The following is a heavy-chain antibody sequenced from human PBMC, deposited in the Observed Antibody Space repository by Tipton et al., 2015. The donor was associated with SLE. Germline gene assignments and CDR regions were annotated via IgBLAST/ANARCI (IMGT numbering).Heavy chain of an antibody. CDR3: ARGRSSSWVDY. V-gene: IGHV3-30-3*01. Sequence: SLRLSCAASGFTFSSYAMHWVRQAPGKGLEWVAVISYDGSNKYYADSVKGRFTISRDNSKNTLYLQMNSLRAEDTAVYYCARGRSSSWVDYWGQGTLVTVSS. J-gene: IGHJ4*02. CDR2: ISYDGSNK. CDR1: GFTFSSYA. D-gene: IGHD6-13*01.